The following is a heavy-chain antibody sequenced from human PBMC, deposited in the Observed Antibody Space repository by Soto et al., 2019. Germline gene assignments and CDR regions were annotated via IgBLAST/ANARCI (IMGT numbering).Heavy chain of an antibody. CDR1: GFTFSSYS. CDR2: ISSSSSTI. J-gene: IGHJ5*02. V-gene: IGHV3-48*01. D-gene: IGHD1-7*01. CDR3: ARDGGGRWNYGWFDP. Sequence: GGSLRLSCAASGFTFSSYSMNWVRQAPGKGLEWVSYISSSSSTIYYADSVKGRFTISRDNAKNSLYLQMNSLRAEDTAVYYCARDGGGRWNYGWFDPWGQGTLVTVSS.